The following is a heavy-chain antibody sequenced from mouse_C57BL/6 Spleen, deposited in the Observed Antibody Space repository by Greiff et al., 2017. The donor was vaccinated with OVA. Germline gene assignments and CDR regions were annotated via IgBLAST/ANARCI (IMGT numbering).Heavy chain of an antibody. CDR3: ARCPWDYYAMDY. V-gene: IGHV1-42*01. Sequence: EVQLQQSGPELVKPGASVKISCKASGYSFTGYYMNWVKQSPEKSLEWIGEINPSTGGTTYNQKFKAKATLTVDKSSSTAYMQLKSLTSEDSAVYYCARCPWDYYAMDYWGQGTSVTVSS. J-gene: IGHJ4*01. CDR2: INPSTGGT. CDR1: GYSFTGYY.